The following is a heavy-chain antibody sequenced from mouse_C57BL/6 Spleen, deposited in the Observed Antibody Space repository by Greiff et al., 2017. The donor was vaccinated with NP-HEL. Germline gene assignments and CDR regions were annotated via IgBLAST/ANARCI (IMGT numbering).Heavy chain of an antibody. D-gene: IGHD2-4*01. Sequence: QVQLQQSGAELVMPGASVKLSCKASGYTFTSYWMHWVKQRPGQGLEWIGEIDPSDSYTNYNQKFKGKSTLTVDKSSSTAYMQLSSLTSEDSAVYYCARYDYDDVDYWGQGTTLTVSS. CDR3: ARYDYDDVDY. CDR2: IDPSDSYT. CDR1: GYTFTSYW. V-gene: IGHV1-69*01. J-gene: IGHJ2*01.